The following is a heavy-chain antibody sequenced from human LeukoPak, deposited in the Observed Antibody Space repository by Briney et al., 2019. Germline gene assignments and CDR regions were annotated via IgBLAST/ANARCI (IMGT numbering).Heavy chain of an antibody. Sequence: ASVKVSCKASGYTFTSYYMHWVRQAPGQGLEWMGIINPSGGSTSYAQKFQGRVTMTRDPSTSTVYMELSSLISEDTAVYYCARDESSSGPLYYFDYWGQGTLVTVSS. D-gene: IGHD3-22*01. J-gene: IGHJ4*02. CDR1: GYTFTSYY. V-gene: IGHV1-46*01. CDR2: INPSGGST. CDR3: ARDESSSGPLYYFDY.